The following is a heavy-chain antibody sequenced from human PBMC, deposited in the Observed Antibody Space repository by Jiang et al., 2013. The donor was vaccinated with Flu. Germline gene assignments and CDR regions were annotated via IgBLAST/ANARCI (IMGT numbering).Heavy chain of an antibody. Sequence: ASGFTFSSYAMSWVRQAPGKGLEWVSTISRGGGNTYYGDSVKGRFTISRDNSKNTLYLQMNSLRAEDTAVYYCAKDLYDSSGYYYFDYWGQGTLVTVSS. CDR3: AKDLYDSSGYYYFDY. D-gene: IGHD3-22*01. CDR1: GFTFSSYA. J-gene: IGHJ4*02. V-gene: IGHV3-23*01. CDR2: ISRGGGNT.